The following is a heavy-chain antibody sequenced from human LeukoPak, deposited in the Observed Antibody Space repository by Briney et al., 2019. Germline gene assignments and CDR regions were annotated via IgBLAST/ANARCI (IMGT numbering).Heavy chain of an antibody. CDR2: IKSKTDGGTT. J-gene: IGHJ3*02. D-gene: IGHD3-22*01. CDR1: GIAFSKDW. Sequence: GGSLRLSCAASGIAFSKDWMNWVRQAPGKGLEWVGRIKSKTDGGTTDYAAPVKGRFTISRDDSKNTLYLQMDSLKTEDTAVYYCTNFNDRDAFDIWGQGTMDTVSS. CDR3: TNFNDRDAFDI. V-gene: IGHV3-15*01.